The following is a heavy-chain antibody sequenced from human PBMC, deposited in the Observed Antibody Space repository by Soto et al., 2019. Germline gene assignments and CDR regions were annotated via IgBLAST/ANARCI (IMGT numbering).Heavy chain of an antibody. J-gene: IGHJ4*01. CDR2: TYDNGST. V-gene: IGHV4-59*01. D-gene: IGHD5-18*01. Sequence: NPSETLSLTCTVSGGSINSYYWSWIRKSPGKGLEWIGYTYDNGSTNYNPSLKSRVSISVDTSKNQFSLKLSSVTAADTAVYYCARSGYSYVNHYFDYWGHGTLVTVSS. CDR1: GGSINSYY. CDR3: ARSGYSYVNHYFDY.